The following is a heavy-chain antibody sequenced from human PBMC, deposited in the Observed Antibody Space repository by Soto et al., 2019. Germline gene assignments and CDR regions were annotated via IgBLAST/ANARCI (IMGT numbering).Heavy chain of an antibody. CDR2: INPNSGGT. D-gene: IGHD5-12*01. V-gene: IGHV1-2*04. Sequence: ASVEVSCKASGYTFTGYYMHWVRQAPGQGLEWMGWINPNSGGTNYAQKFQGWVTMTRDTSISTAYMELSRLRSDDTAVYYCARDYNSGYDYYFDYWGQGTLVTVSS. CDR3: ARDYNSGYDYYFDY. J-gene: IGHJ4*02. CDR1: GYTFTGYY.